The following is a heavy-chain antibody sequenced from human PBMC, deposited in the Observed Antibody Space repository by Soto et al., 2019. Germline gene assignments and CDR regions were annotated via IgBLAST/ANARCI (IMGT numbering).Heavy chain of an antibody. CDR3: AKLYGDVALYFDI. D-gene: IGHD4-17*01. CDR2: IYYSGST. V-gene: IGHV4-59*08. J-gene: IGHJ3*02. CDR1: GGSISSYY. Sequence: SETLSLTCTVSGGSISSYYWSWIRQPPGKGLEWIGYIYYSGSTNYNPSLKSRVTISVDTSKNQFSLKLSSVTAADTAVYYCAKLYGDVALYFDIWGQGTMVTVSS.